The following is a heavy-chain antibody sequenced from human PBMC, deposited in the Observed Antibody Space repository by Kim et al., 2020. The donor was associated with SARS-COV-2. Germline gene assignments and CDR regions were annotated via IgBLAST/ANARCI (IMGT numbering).Heavy chain of an antibody. Sequence: SETLSLTCVVSGAAISSSSCWSWVRQPPGKGLEWIGEVDHSGTTSYNVSLKSRVTISVDKSKNQFSLRLNSVSAADTAVYYCARGVSSAWTLWAWFDPWGQGTLVTVSP. CDR3: ARGVSSAWTLWAWFDP. CDR1: GAAISSSSC. CDR2: VDHSGTT. J-gene: IGHJ5*02. D-gene: IGHD3-22*01. V-gene: IGHV4-4*02.